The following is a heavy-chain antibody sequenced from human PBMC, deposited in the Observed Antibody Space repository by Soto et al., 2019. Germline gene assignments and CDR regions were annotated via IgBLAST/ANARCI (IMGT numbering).Heavy chain of an antibody. CDR1: GFSLSTSGVG. V-gene: IGHV2-5*02. J-gene: IGHJ5*02. CDR2: IYWDDDK. CDR3: AHRYSCSCDSCYSNISWLDP. Sequence: QITLKESGPTLVKPTQTLTLTCTFSGFSLSTSGVGVGWIRQPPGQALEWLALIYWDDDKRYSPALKSRLTITMDTSKTQVVFTMTNMDPVDTATYYCAHRYSCSCDSCYSNISWLDPWGQGTLVTVSS. D-gene: IGHD2-15*01.